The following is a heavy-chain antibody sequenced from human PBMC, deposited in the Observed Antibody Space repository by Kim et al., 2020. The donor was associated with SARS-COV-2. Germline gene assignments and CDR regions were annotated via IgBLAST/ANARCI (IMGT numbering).Heavy chain of an antibody. V-gene: IGHV4-61*03. J-gene: IGHJ5*02. CDR3: ARSLNYCSGGSCSPYNWFDP. CDR2: SYYSGST. CDR1: GGSVNSGFYY. Sequence: SETLSLTCTVSGGSVNSGFYYWSLIRQPPGKGLEWIGFSYYSGSTNYNPSLESRVTMSLDTSKNHFSLNLYSVTAADTAVYYCARSLNYCSGGSCSPYNWFDPWGQGTLVTVSS. D-gene: IGHD2-15*01.